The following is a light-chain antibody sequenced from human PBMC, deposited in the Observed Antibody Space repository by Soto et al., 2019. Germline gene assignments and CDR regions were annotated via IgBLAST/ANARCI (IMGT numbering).Light chain of an antibody. V-gene: IGKV1-5*01. J-gene: IGKJ1*01. CDR3: QQYSSNFKT. CDR1: QSISSW. CDR2: DAS. Sequence: DIQMTQSPSTLSASVEDRVTITCRASQSISSWLAWYQQKPGKAPKLLIYDASSLESGVPSRFSGSGSGTEFTLTISSLQPYDFATYYCQQYSSNFKTFGQGTKVEIK.